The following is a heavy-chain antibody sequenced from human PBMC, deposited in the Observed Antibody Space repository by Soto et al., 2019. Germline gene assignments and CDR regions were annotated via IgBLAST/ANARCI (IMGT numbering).Heavy chain of an antibody. D-gene: IGHD4-4*01. CDR2: INAGNGNT. CDR3: ARDLVTTVTIGMDV. Sequence: GASVKVSCKASGYTFTSYAMHWVRQAPGQRLEWMGWINAGNGNTKYSQKFQGRVTITRDTSASTAYMELSSLRSEDTAVYYCARDLVTTVTIGMDVWGQGTTVTVSS. V-gene: IGHV1-3*01. J-gene: IGHJ6*02. CDR1: GYTFTSYA.